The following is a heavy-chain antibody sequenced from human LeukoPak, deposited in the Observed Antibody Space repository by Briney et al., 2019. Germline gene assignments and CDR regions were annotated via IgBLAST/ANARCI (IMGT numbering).Heavy chain of an antibody. D-gene: IGHD3-9*01. J-gene: IGHJ3*02. Sequence: ASVKVSCKASGYTFTSYAMHWVRQAPGQRLEWMGWINAGNGNTKYSQEFQGRVTITRDTSPSTAYMELSSLRSEDMAVYYYARGPSRYFDWFSAFDIWGQGTMVTVSS. CDR1: GYTFTSYA. CDR3: ARGPSRYFDWFSAFDI. CDR2: INAGNGNT. V-gene: IGHV1-3*03.